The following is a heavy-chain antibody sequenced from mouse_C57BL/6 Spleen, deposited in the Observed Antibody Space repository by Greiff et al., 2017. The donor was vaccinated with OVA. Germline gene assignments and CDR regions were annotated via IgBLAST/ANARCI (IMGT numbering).Heavy chain of an antibody. D-gene: IGHD1-1*01. CDR2: INPSNGGT. CDR3: ATPITTVVADLPDY. Sequence: VQLQQPGTELVKPGASVKLSCKASGYTFTSYWMHWVKQRPGQGLEWIGNINPSNGGTNYNEKFKSQATLTVDNSSSTAYMQLSSLTSEDSAVYYCATPITTVVADLPDYWGQGTTLTVSS. V-gene: IGHV1-53*01. CDR1: GYTFTSYW. J-gene: IGHJ2*01.